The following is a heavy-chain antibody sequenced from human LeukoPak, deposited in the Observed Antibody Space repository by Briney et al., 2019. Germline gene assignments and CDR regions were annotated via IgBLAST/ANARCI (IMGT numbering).Heavy chain of an antibody. V-gene: IGHV5-51*01. J-gene: IGHJ6*03. CDR1: GYSFTSYW. Sequence: GELLKICCKGSGYSFTSYWIGWVRQMREKVLELMGIIYPGGSDTSYSPSFQGQVTISADKSISTAYLQWSSLKASDPAMYHCARLRAAAAAGTRLDYMDVWGKGTTVTISS. D-gene: IGHD6-13*01. CDR3: ARLRAAAAAGTRLDYMDV. CDR2: IYPGGSDT.